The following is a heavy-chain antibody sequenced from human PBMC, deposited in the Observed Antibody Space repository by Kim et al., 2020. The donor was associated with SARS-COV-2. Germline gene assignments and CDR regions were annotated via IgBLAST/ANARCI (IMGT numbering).Heavy chain of an antibody. CDR2: INHSGST. D-gene: IGHD7-27*01. Sequence: SETLSLTCAVYGGSFSGYYWSWIRQPPGKGLEWIGEINHSGSTNYNPSLKSRVTISVDTSKNQFSLKLSSVTAADTAVYYCARENWGLVRYYFDYWGQGTWSPSPQ. CDR1: GGSFSGYY. V-gene: IGHV4-34*01. J-gene: IGHJ4*02. CDR3: ARENWGLVRYYFDY.